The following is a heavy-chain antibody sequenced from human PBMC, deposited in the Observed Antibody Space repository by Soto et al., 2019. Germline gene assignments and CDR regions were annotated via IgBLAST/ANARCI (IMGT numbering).Heavy chain of an antibody. CDR3: ARDPVVGIAARFLYYYYGMDV. Sequence: GGSLRLSCAASGFTFSSYAMHWVRQAPGKGLEWVAVISYDGSNKYYADSVKGRFTISRDNSKNTPYLQMNSLRAEDTAVYYCARDPVVGIAARFLYYYYGMDVWGQGTTVTVSS. V-gene: IGHV3-30-3*01. CDR1: GFTFSSYA. CDR2: ISYDGSNK. D-gene: IGHD6-6*01. J-gene: IGHJ6*02.